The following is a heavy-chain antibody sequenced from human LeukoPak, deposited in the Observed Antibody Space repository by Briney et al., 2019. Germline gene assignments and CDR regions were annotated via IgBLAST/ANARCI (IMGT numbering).Heavy chain of an antibody. CDR3: ARKEWSCFDY. CDR2: INHSGST. Sequence: SETLSLTCAVYGGSFSGYYWSWIRQPPGKGLEWIGEINHSGSTNYNPSLKSRVTISVDTSKNQFSLRLSSVTAADTAVYYCARKEWSCFDYWGQGTLVTVSS. CDR1: GGSFSGYY. D-gene: IGHD3-10*01. V-gene: IGHV4-34*01. J-gene: IGHJ4*02.